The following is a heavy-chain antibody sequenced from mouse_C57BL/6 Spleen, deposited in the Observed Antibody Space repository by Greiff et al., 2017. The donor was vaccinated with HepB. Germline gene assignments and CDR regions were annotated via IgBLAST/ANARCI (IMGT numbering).Heavy chain of an antibody. CDR3: ARERRVITTVHYAMDY. Sequence: EVKVEESGGGLVKPGGSLKLSCAASGFTFSSYAMSWVRQTPEKRLEWVATISDGGSYTYYPDNVKGRFTISRDNAKNNLYLQMSHLKSEDTAMYYCARERRVITTVHYAMDYWGQGTSVTVSS. CDR1: GFTFSSYA. D-gene: IGHD1-1*01. CDR2: ISDGGSYT. J-gene: IGHJ4*01. V-gene: IGHV5-4*01.